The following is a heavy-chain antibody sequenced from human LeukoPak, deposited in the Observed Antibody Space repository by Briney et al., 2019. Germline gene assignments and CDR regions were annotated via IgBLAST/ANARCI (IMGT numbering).Heavy chain of an antibody. CDR1: GYSFTTYW. D-gene: IGHD2-21*01. Sequence: GESLKISCKGSGYSFTTYWIAWVRQMPGKGLEWMGIIYPGDSDTRYSPSFQGQVTISADKSINTAYLRWSSLKASDTAMYYCARRGVIDAFDIWGQGTMVTVSS. CDR3: ARRGVIDAFDI. J-gene: IGHJ3*02. V-gene: IGHV5-51*01. CDR2: IYPGDSDT.